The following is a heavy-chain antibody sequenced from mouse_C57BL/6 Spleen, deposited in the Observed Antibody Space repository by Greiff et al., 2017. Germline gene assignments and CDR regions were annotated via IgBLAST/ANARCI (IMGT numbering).Heavy chain of an antibody. CDR1: GYTFTDYE. J-gene: IGHJ4*01. CDR2: IDPETGGT. Sequence: QVQLQQSGAELVRPGASVTLSCKASGYTFTDYEMHWVKQTPVHGLEWIGAIDPETGGTAYNQKFKGKAILTADKSSRPAYMELRSLTSEDSAVYYCTSPYAMDYWGQGTSVTVSS. V-gene: IGHV1-15*01. CDR3: TSPYAMDY.